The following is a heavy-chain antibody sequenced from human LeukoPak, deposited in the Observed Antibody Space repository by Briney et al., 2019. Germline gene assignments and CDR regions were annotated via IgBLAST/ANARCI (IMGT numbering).Heavy chain of an antibody. J-gene: IGHJ5*02. D-gene: IGHD3-3*01. CDR1: GYTFTSFG. V-gene: IGHV1-18*01. CDR2: ISPYSGNT. CDR3: AGQGGYAWSWFDP. Sequence: ASVKVSCKASGYTFTSFGIGWLRQAPGQGLEWMGWISPYSGNTKYAQKFQGRVIMTTDTSTSTVYMELRSLTSDDTAVYYCAGQGGYAWSWFDPWGQGTLVTVSS.